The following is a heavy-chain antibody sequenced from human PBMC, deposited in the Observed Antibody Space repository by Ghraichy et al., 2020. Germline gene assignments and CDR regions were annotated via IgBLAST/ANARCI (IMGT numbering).Heavy chain of an antibody. D-gene: IGHD6-13*01. CDR2: FYYSGST. CDR3: ARATSSNRWPYYYGMDV. Sequence: SQTLSLTCTVSGDSISSNYWSWIRQPPGKGLEWIGYFYYSGSTNYNPSLKSRVTLSLDTSKNQFSLKLSSVSAADTAVYYCARATSSNRWPYYYGMDVWGQGTTVTVSS. V-gene: IGHV4-59*01. CDR1: GDSISSNY. J-gene: IGHJ6*02.